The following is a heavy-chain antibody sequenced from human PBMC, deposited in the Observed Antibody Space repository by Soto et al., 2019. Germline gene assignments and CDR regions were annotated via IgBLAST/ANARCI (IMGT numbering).Heavy chain of an antibody. V-gene: IGHV1-24*01. CDR2: FDPEDGET. D-gene: IGHD3-3*01. Sequence: ASVKVSCKVSGYTLTELSIHWVRQAPGKRLEWMGGFDPEDGETIYAQKFQGRVTITADKSTGTAYMELSSLRSEDTAVYYCARDPYYDFWSGFPSGWFDPWGQGTLVTVSS. CDR3: ARDPYYDFWSGFPSGWFDP. CDR1: GYTLTELS. J-gene: IGHJ5*02.